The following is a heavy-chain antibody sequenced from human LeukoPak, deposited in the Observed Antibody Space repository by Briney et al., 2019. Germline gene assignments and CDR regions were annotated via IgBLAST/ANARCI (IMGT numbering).Heavy chain of an antibody. Sequence: ASVKVSCKASGGTFSSYAISWVRQAPGQGLEWMGRINPNSGDTNYAQKFQGRVTMTRDTSISTAYMELSRLRSDDTAVYYCAREIGDGYCSSTSCYGMDAWGQGTTVTVSS. CDR2: INPNSGDT. CDR1: GGTFSSYA. J-gene: IGHJ6*02. D-gene: IGHD2-2*01. CDR3: AREIGDGYCSSTSCYGMDA. V-gene: IGHV1-2*06.